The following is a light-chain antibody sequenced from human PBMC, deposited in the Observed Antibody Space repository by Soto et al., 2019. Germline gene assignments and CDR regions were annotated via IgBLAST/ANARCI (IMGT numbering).Light chain of an antibody. CDR3: QAWDSSYVV. Sequence: SYELTQSPSVSVSPGQTASITCSGDKLGDKFAYWYQQKPGQSPVVVIYEDRKRPSGIPERFSGSNSGNTATLTISGTQAMDEADYYCQAWDSSYVVFGGGTQLTVL. J-gene: IGLJ2*01. V-gene: IGLV3-1*01. CDR1: KLGDKF. CDR2: EDR.